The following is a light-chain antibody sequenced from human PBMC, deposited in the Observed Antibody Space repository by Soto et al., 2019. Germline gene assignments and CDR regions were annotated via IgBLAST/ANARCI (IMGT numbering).Light chain of an antibody. Sequence: GLAQSPGTLSLSPGERASLSCRVSQSVSNNYLAWYQQKPGQAPRLPIYAASTRATGIPDRFSGSGSGTDFTLSISRLEPEDFAVYYCQLYGTSPKPFGQGTKVDIK. CDR2: AAS. V-gene: IGKV3-20*01. CDR1: QSVSNNY. CDR3: QLYGTSPKP. J-gene: IGKJ1*01.